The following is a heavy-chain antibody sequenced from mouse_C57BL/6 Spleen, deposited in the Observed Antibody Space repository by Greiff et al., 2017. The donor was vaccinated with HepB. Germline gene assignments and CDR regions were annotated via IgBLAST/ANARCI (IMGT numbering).Heavy chain of an antibody. CDR2: INPNNGGT. CDR3: ARSISYSNYGYFDV. J-gene: IGHJ1*03. V-gene: IGHV1-26*01. Sequence: VQLQQSGPELVKPGASVKISCKASGYTFTDYYMNWVKQSHGKSLEWIGNINPNNGGTSYNQKFKGKATLTVDKSSSTAYMELRSLTSEDSAVYYCARSISYSNYGYFDVWGTGTTVTVSS. CDR1: GYTFTDYY. D-gene: IGHD2-5*01.